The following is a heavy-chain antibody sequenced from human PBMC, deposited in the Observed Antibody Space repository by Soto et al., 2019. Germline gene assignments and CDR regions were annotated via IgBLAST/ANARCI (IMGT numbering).Heavy chain of an antibody. CDR2: IKQDGSEK. D-gene: IGHD1-1*01. CDR1: GFTFSSYW. Sequence: GGSLRLSCAASGFTFSSYWMSWVRQAPGKGLEWVANIKQDGSEKYYVDSVKGRFTISRDNAKNSLYLQMNSLRAEDTAVYYCARACYAPERPDDAFDIWGQGTMVTVSS. CDR3: ARACYAPERPDDAFDI. J-gene: IGHJ3*02. V-gene: IGHV3-7*01.